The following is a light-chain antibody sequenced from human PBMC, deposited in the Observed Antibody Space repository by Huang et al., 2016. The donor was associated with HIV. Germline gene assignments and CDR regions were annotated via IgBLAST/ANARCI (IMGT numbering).Light chain of an antibody. CDR2: ASS. J-gene: IGKJ4*01. CDR3: QQSYSSLT. V-gene: IGKV1-39*01. Sequence: DIQMTQSPSSLSASVGDRVTITCRASQSISSYLNWYQQKRGKAPMLLIYASSSMQSGVPSRFSGSGSGTDFTLTISSLQPEDFATYYCQQSYSSLTFGGGTKVEIK. CDR1: QSISSY.